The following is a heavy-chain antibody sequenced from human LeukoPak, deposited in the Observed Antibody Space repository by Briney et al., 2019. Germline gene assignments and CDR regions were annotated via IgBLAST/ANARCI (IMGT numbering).Heavy chain of an antibody. J-gene: IGHJ5*02. D-gene: IGHD3-10*01. CDR2: IKSDGST. Sequence: QPGGPLRLSCAASGFTFSSYWMHWVRQTPGKGLVWVSRIKSDGSTIYADSVKGRFTISRDNARNTLYLQMNSLRVEDTAMYYCARAVTYFYGSVTYDWFDPWGQGTLVTVSS. CDR1: GFTFSSYW. CDR3: ARAVTYFYGSVTYDWFDP. V-gene: IGHV3-74*01.